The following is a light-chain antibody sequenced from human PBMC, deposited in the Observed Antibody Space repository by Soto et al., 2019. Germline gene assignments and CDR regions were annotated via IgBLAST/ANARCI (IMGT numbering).Light chain of an antibody. J-gene: IGKJ5*01. Sequence: DIQMTQSPSTLSASVGDRVTVTCRASQSINTWLAWYQQKPGKAPKLLIYDASSLQSGVPSRFTGRGSGTDFTLTISRLEPEDFAVYYCQQYGTSLPVTFGQGTRLEIK. CDR1: QSINTW. CDR3: QQYGTSLPVT. CDR2: DAS. V-gene: IGKV1-5*01.